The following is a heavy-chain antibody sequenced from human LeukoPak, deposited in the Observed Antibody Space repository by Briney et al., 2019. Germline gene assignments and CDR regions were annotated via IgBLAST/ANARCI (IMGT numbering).Heavy chain of an antibody. J-gene: IGHJ4*02. CDR1: GYSFTSYW. CDR3: ARPRQGGYCSSTSCWLDFDY. CDR2: IYPGDSDT. D-gene: IGHD2-2*01. Sequence: GESLKISCKGSGYSFTSYWIGWVRQMPGKGLEWTGIIYPGDSDTRYSPSFQGQVTISADKSISTAYLQWSSLKASDTAMYYCARPRQGGYCSSTSCWLDFDYWGQGTLVTVSS. V-gene: IGHV5-51*01.